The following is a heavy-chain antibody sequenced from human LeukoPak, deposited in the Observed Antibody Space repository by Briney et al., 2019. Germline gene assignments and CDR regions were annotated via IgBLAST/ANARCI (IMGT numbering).Heavy chain of an antibody. CDR1: GFTFSGSA. CDR2: INSDGSST. D-gene: IGHD6-13*01. Sequence: GGSLRLSCAASGFTFSGSAMHWVRQAPGKGLVWVSRINSDGSSTSYADSVKGRFTISRDNAKNSLFLQMNSLRAGDTAVYYCARVEEAAAFNPWGQGTLVTVSS. J-gene: IGHJ5*02. V-gene: IGHV3-74*01. CDR3: ARVEEAAAFNP.